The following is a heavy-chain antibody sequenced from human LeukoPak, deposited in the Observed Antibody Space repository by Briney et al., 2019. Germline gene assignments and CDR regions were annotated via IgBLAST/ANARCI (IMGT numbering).Heavy chain of an antibody. CDR3: ARDSSGYYYDAFDI. CDR2: IIPIFGTA. J-gene: IGHJ3*02. Sequence: SVKVSCKASGGTFSSYAISWVRRAPGQGHEWMGGIIPIFGTANYAQKFQGRVTITTDESTSTAYMELSSLRSEDTAVYYCARDSSGYYYDAFDIWGQGTMVTVSS. D-gene: IGHD3-22*01. CDR1: GGTFSSYA. V-gene: IGHV1-69*05.